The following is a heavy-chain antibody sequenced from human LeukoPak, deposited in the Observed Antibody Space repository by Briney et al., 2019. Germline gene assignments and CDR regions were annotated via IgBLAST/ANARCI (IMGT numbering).Heavy chain of an antibody. V-gene: IGHV1-69*13. CDR2: IIPIFGTA. Sequence: ASVKVSCMVSGYTLTELSMHWVRQAPGKGLEWMGGIIPIFGTANYAQKFQGRVTITADESTSTAYMELSSLRSEDTAVYYCAIPEYDSSGIITWGQGTLVTVSS. CDR3: AIPEYDSSGIIT. D-gene: IGHD3-22*01. J-gene: IGHJ5*02. CDR1: GYTLTELS.